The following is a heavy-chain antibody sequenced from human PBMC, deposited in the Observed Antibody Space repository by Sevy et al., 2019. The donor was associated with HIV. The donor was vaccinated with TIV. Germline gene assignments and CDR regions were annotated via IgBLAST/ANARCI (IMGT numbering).Heavy chain of an antibody. CDR1: GFTFSSYG. D-gene: IGHD3-22*01. J-gene: IGHJ4*02. CDR3: ARRGVGYDSSGFFDY. Sequence: GGSLRLSCAASGFTFSSYGMHWVRQAPGKGLERVAVIWYDGSNKYYADSVKGRFTISRDNSKNTLYLQMNSLRAEDTAVYYCARRGVGYDSSGFFDYWGQGTLVTVSS. CDR2: IWYDGSNK. V-gene: IGHV3-33*01.